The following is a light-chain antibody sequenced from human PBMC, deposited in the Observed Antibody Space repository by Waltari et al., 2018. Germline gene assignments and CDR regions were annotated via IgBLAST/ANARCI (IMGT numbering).Light chain of an antibody. CDR2: EVS. J-gene: IGLJ3*02. V-gene: IGLV2-23*02. Sequence: QSALTQPASVSGSPGQSIIISCTGTISDVGNYNLVSWYQHHPGKAPKLILYEVSERPSGVSNRFSGSKSGNTASLTISGLQAEDEADYYCCSYARYTSLVFGGGTRLTVL. CDR3: CSYARYTSLV. CDR1: ISDVGNYNL.